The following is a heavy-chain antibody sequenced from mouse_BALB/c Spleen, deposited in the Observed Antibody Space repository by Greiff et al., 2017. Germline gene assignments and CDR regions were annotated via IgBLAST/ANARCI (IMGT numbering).Heavy chain of an antibody. CDR2: IDPSDSYT. V-gene: IGHV1-69*02. J-gene: IGHJ4*01. Sequence: VQLQQPGAELVKPGASVKLSCKASGYTFTSYWMHWVKQRPGQGLEWIGEIDPSDSYTNYNQKFKGKATLTVDKSSSTAYMQLSSLTSEDSAVYYCARWGAPYAMDYWGQGTSVTVSS. CDR3: ARWGAPYAMDY. CDR1: GYTFTSYW.